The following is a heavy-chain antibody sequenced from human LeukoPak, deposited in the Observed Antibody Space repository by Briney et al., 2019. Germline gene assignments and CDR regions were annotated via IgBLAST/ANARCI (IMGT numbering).Heavy chain of an antibody. V-gene: IGHV3-7*03. CDR1: GFTFGFHY. CDR2: IKQDESDK. J-gene: IGHJ6*01. D-gene: IGHD1-26*01. CDR3: AKMKGHPLPKYYMDV. Sequence: PGGSLRLSCAGAGFTFGFHYMSWVRQAPGKGLEWVANIKQDESDKFYAASVKGRFTISRDNTKGSVYLQMNSLRAEDTAIYYCAKMKGHPLPKYYMDVWGQGTTVTVSS.